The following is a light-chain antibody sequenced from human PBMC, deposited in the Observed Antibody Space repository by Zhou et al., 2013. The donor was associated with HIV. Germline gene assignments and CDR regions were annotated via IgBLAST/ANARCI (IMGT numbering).Light chain of an antibody. Sequence: DIQMTQSPSILSATVGDRVTITCRASQSINKWLAWYQVKPGKAPNLLIFKASSLESGVPSRFRGSGSGTEFTLTITSLQPDDFATYYCQQYKSYSSFGGGTKVDIK. J-gene: IGKJ4*01. CDR2: KAS. CDR1: QSINKW. CDR3: QQYKSYSS. V-gene: IGKV1-5*03.